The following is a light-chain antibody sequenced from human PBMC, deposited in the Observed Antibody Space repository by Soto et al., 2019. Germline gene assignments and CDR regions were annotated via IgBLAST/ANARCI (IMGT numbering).Light chain of an antibody. Sequence: EIVLTQSPGTLSLSPGERATLSCRASQSVSSSHLAWYQHKPGQAPRLLIYAASSRATGSPDRFSGGGSGTDFTLTISSLQSEDFAVYYCKQYNNWPRTFGQGTKVDIK. CDR3: KQYNNWPRT. CDR2: AAS. CDR1: QSVSSSH. V-gene: IGKV3-20*01. J-gene: IGKJ1*01.